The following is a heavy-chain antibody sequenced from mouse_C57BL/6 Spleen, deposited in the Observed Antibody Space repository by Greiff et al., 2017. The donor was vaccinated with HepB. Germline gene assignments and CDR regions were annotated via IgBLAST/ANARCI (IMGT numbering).Heavy chain of an antibody. J-gene: IGHJ4*01. Sequence: QVQLQQSGPELVKPGASVKISCKASGYAFSSSWMNWVKQRPGKGLEWIGRIYPGDGDTNYNGKFKGKATLTADKSSSTAYMQLSSLTSEDSAVYFCARDIYYYGSSYPYYAMDYWGQGTSVTVSS. CDR1: GYAFSSSW. CDR2: IYPGDGDT. V-gene: IGHV1-82*01. CDR3: ARDIYYYGSSYPYYAMDY. D-gene: IGHD1-1*01.